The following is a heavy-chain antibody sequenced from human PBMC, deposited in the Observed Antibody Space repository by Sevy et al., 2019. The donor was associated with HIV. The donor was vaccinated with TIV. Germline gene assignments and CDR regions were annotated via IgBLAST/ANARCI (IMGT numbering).Heavy chain of an antibody. V-gene: IGHV3-11*05. CDR2: ISSGSTYI. CDR1: GFTFSDYY. D-gene: IGHD6-13*01. J-gene: IGHJ4*02. Sequence: GGSLRLSCAASGFTFSDYYMTWIRQAPGKGLEWVSYISSGSTYINYANSVKGRFTISRDNAKNSLYLQMNSLRAEDTAVYYCAKDLNRPVVRYSSSWYPFDYWGQGTLVTVSS. CDR3: AKDLNRPVVRYSSSWYPFDY.